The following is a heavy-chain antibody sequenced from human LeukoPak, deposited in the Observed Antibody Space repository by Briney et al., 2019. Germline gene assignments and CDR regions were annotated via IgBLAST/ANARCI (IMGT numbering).Heavy chain of an antibody. CDR1: GFTVSSNY. Sequence: GGSLRLSCAASGFTVSSNYMSWVRQAPGKGLEWVSVIYSGGSTYYADSVKGRFTISRDNSKNTLYLQMNSLRAEDTAVYYCARSRGLSYYGSGSYYTWFDYWGQRTLVTVSS. CDR3: ARSRGLSYYGSGSYYTWFDY. J-gene: IGHJ4*02. V-gene: IGHV3-53*01. D-gene: IGHD3-10*01. CDR2: IYSGGST.